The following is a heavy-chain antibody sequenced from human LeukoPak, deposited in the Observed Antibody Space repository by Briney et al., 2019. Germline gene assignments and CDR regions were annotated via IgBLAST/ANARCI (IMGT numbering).Heavy chain of an antibody. V-gene: IGHV1-8*01. J-gene: IGHJ6*03. CDR1: GYTFTSYD. CDR2: MNPNSGNT. Sequence: ASVRVSCKASGYTFTSYDINWVRQATGQGLEWMGWMNPNSGNTGYAQKFQGRVTMTRNTSISTAYMELSSLRSEDTAVYYCARDDLAARPGYYYYYYMDVWGKGTTVTVSS. CDR3: ARDDLAARPGYYYYYYMDV. D-gene: IGHD6-6*01.